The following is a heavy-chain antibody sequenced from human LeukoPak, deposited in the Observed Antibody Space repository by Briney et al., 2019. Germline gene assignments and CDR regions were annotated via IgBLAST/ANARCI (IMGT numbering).Heavy chain of an antibody. D-gene: IGHD3-9*01. Sequence: PSETLSLTCTVSGGSISGNAWSRIRQTPEKGLELIGYIYKSGSTNYNPSLKSRVTISVDTSKNQFSLKLSSVTAADTAVYYCARRAHYDILTGRGAFDIWGQGTMVTVSS. CDR3: ARRAHYDILTGRGAFDI. V-gene: IGHV4-59*08. CDR1: GGSISGNA. J-gene: IGHJ3*02. CDR2: IYKSGST.